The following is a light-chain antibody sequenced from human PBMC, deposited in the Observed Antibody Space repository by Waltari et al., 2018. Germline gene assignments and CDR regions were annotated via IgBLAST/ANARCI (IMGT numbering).Light chain of an antibody. CDR3: QQYNTWWT. V-gene: IGKV3-15*01. Sequence: EIVLTQSPAILSLSPGERATLSCRASQSVGSNLAWFQQTPGQAPRLLIYGVSSRATGIADRFSGSGSGTDFTLTISSLEPEDFAVYYCQQYNTWWTFGLGTKVEIK. CDR2: GVS. J-gene: IGKJ1*01. CDR1: QSVGSN.